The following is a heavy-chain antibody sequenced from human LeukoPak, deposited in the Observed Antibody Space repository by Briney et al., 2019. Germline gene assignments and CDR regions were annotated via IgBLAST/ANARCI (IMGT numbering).Heavy chain of an antibody. D-gene: IGHD3-3*01. CDR3: AKSNFWSGYYLFDY. V-gene: IGHV3-33*06. Sequence: PGRSLRLSCAASGFTFSSYGMHWVRQAPRKGLEWVAVIWYDGSNKYYADSVKGRFTISRDNSKNTLYLQMNSLRAEDTAVYYCAKSNFWSGYYLFDYWGQGTLVTVSS. J-gene: IGHJ4*02. CDR1: GFTFSSYG. CDR2: IWYDGSNK.